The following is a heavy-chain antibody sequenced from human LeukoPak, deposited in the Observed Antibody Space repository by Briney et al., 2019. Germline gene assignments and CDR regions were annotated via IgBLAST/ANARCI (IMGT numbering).Heavy chain of an antibody. V-gene: IGHV3-53*01. CDR1: GFSVGYNY. D-gene: IGHD1-1*01. CDR3: TRGNGQMGYYFDY. J-gene: IGHJ4*02. CDR2: IYSGGSGGRI. Sequence: GGSLRLSCAASGFSVGYNYVSWVRQAPGKGQEWVSVIYSGGSGGRIYYADSVKGRFTTSRDNSTNTLYLQMNSLKAEDTAVYYCTRGNGQMGYYFDYWGQGTLVTVSS.